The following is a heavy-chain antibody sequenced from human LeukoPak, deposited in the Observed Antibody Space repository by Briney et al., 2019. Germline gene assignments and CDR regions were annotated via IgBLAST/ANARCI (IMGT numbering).Heavy chain of an antibody. V-gene: IGHV3-7*01. Sequence: GGSLRLSCAASGFTFSSYWMSWVRQAPGKGLEWVANIKQDGSEKYYVDSVKGRFTISRDNAKNSLYLQMNSLRAEDTAVYYCAREGAGELSPHDYWGQGTLVTVSS. CDR2: IKQDGSEK. J-gene: IGHJ4*02. CDR1: GFTFSSYW. D-gene: IGHD3-16*02. CDR3: AREGAGELSPHDY.